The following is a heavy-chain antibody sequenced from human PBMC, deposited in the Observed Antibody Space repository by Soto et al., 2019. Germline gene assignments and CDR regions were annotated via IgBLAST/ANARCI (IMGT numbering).Heavy chain of an antibody. CDR2: INSDGSST. CDR1: GFTFSSYW. J-gene: IGHJ6*02. V-gene: IGHV3-74*01. D-gene: IGHD6-6*01. CDR3: AREYSSSLYYYYYYGMDV. Sequence: GSLRLSCAASGFTFSSYWMHWVRQAPGKGLVWVSRINSDGSSTSYADSVKGRFTISRDNAKNTLYLQMNSLRAEDTAVYYCAREYSSSLYYYYYYGMDVWGQGTTVTVSS.